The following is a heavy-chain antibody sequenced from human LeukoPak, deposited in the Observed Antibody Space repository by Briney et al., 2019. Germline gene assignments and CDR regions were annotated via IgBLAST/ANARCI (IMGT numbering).Heavy chain of an antibody. CDR1: GYSVSSSYY. D-gene: IGHD2-2*01. J-gene: IGHJ6*03. CDR2: IYTSGST. Sequence: SETLSLTCTVSGYSVSSSYYWSWIRQPAGKGLEWIGRIYTSGSTNYNPSLKSRVTMSVDTSKNQFSLKLSSVTAADTAVYYCARDIVVVPAAQRDYYMDVWGKGTTVTVSS. V-gene: IGHV4-4*07. CDR3: ARDIVVVPAAQRDYYMDV.